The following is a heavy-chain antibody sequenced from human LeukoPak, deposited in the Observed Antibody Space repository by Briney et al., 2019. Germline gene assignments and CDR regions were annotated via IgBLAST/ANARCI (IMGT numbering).Heavy chain of an antibody. V-gene: IGHV3-30*04. CDR1: GFTFTNFA. CDR3: ARAHAFDI. Sequence: GGSLRHSCAASGFTFTNFAMHWVRQAPGKGLEWVTLVSSDGSNQYYADSVKGRFTVSRDNSDNTLSLQMNSLRPEDTAVYYCARAHAFDIWGQGTMVIVSS. CDR2: VSSDGSNQ. J-gene: IGHJ3*02.